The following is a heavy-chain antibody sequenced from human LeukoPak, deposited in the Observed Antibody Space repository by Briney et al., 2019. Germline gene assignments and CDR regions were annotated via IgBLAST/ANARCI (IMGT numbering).Heavy chain of an antibody. Sequence: ASVKVSCKASGYTFTDYNIHWVRQAPGQGLEWMGWVTPGSGATDYAQQFQGRVTLTRDTSISTVYMETNNLISDDTAVYYCARGAGARTYRRFDLWGQGTLVTVSS. CDR1: GYTFTDYN. D-gene: IGHD1-26*01. CDR3: ARGAGARTYRRFDL. J-gene: IGHJ4*02. CDR2: VTPGSGAT. V-gene: IGHV1-2*02.